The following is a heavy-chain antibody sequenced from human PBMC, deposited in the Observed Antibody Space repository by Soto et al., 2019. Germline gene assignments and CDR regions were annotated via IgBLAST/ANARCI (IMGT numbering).Heavy chain of an antibody. CDR1: GYTFTSYA. Sequence: ASVKVSCKASGYTFTSYAIHWVRQAPGQGLEWMGIINPSGGNTNYAQKFQGRVTMTRDTSTSTVYMELSRLRSEDTAVYYCARDQGDGDYAFDYWGQGTLVTVSS. J-gene: IGHJ4*02. CDR3: ARDQGDGDYAFDY. D-gene: IGHD4-17*01. CDR2: INPSGGNT. V-gene: IGHV1-46*01.